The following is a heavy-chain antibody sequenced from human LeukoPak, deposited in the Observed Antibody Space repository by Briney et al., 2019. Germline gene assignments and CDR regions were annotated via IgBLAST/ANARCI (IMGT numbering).Heavy chain of an antibody. V-gene: IGHV4-34*01. CDR1: CGSFSGYY. D-gene: IGHD3-16*02. J-gene: IGHJ5*02. CDR3: ASGVKPLDSFDP. CDR2: INHSGST. Sequence: SETLSLTCAVYCGSFSGYYGSWVRQPPGEGLEWIGEINHSGSTRYNPSLKSRVTISVDTSKNQFSLKMSYETATDTAVYYCASGVKPLDSFDPWGQGTLVTVSS.